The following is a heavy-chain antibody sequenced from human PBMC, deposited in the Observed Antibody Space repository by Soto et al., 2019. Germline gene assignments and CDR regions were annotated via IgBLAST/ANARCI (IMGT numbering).Heavy chain of an antibody. CDR3: ASEYGSGKGFGY. D-gene: IGHD3-10*01. Sequence: QVQLVQSGAEVKKPGASVKVSCKASGYTFTSYGISWVRQAPGQGLEWMGWISAYNGNTNYAQKLQGRVTMTTDTSASTGFLGLRSLRTDDTAVYCFASEYGSGKGFGYWGQGTLVTVSS. CDR2: ISAYNGNT. J-gene: IGHJ4*02. V-gene: IGHV1-18*01. CDR1: GYTFTSYG.